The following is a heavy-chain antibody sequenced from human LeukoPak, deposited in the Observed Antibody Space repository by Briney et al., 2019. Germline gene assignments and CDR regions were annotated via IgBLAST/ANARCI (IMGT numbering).Heavy chain of an antibody. CDR3: ARAAGYHRLFDY. Sequence: QPGGSLRLSCAASGFNFSSYEMNWVRPAPGKGLEWVSYISSSGSTIYFAAAVKGRCPISSGNAKKSLYLQMNLLSPQGPAVYYCARAAGYHRLFDYWGQGTLVTVSS. V-gene: IGHV3-48*03. CDR2: ISSSGSTI. CDR1: GFNFSSYE. J-gene: IGHJ4*02. D-gene: IGHD3-9*01.